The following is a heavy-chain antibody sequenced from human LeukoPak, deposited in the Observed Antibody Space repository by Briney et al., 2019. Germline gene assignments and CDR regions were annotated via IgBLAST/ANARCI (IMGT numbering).Heavy chain of an antibody. CDR2: ISYDGSNK. CDR1: GFTFSSYA. CDR3: ARVVRGGDYFDY. Sequence: PGRSLRLSCVDSGFTFSSYAMHWVRQAPGKGLEWVAVISYDGSNKYYADSVKGRFTISRDNSKNTLYLQMNSLRAEDTAVYYCARVVRGGDYFDYWGQGTLVTVSS. V-gene: IGHV3-30-3*01. D-gene: IGHD3-10*01. J-gene: IGHJ4*02.